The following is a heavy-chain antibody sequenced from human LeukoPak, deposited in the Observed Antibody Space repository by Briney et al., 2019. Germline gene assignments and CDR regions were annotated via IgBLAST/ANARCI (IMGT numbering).Heavy chain of an antibody. D-gene: IGHD6-13*01. V-gene: IGHV3-21*01. Sequence: PGGSLRLSRAASGFTFSSYSMNWVRQAPGKGLEWVSSISSSSSYIYYADSVKGRFTISRDNAKNSLYLQMNSLRAEDTAVYYCARDLGSSSFIGYWGQGTLVTVSS. CDR1: GFTFSSYS. J-gene: IGHJ4*02. CDR3: ARDLGSSSFIGY. CDR2: ISSSSSYI.